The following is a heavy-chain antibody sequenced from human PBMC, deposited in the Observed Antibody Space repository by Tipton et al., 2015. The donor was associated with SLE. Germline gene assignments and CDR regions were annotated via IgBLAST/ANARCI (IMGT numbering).Heavy chain of an antibody. Sequence: TLSLTCAVYGGSFSGYYWSWIRQPPGKGLEWIGEINHSGSTNYNPSLKSRVTISVDTSKNQFSLKLSSVTAADTAAYYCARATIIVVVPAAIPGYMYVWGKGTTVTVSS. D-gene: IGHD2-2*02. V-gene: IGHV4-34*01. CDR2: INHSGST. CDR1: GGSFSGYY. CDR3: ARATIIVVVPAAIPGYMYV. J-gene: IGHJ6*03.